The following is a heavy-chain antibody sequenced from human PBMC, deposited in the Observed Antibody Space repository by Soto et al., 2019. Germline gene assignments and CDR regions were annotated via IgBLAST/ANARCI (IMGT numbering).Heavy chain of an antibody. CDR3: AKSLRYFDWFLEALSTNMDV. D-gene: IGHD3-9*01. Sequence: EVQLLESGGGLVQPGGSLRLSCAASGFTFSSYAMSWVRQAPGKGLEWVSAISGSGGSTYYADSVKGRFTISRDNSKNTLYLQMNSLRAEDTAVYYCAKSLRYFDWFLEALSTNMDVWGQGTTVTVSS. CDR2: ISGSGGST. V-gene: IGHV3-23*01. CDR1: GFTFSSYA. J-gene: IGHJ6*02.